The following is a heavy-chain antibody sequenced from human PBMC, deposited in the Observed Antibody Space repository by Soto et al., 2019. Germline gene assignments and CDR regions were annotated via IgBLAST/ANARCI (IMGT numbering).Heavy chain of an antibody. CDR2: IYYTGST. D-gene: IGHD6-13*01. V-gene: IGHV4-30-4*01. CDR1: GGSISTDDHY. J-gene: IGHJ4*02. Sequence: QVQLQESGPGLVKPSQTLSLTCTVSGGSISTDDHYWSWIRQPPGKGLEWIGYIYYTGSTHYNPSLKCRLFTSLDTSKNQFSLQLTSVTAADTAVYYCASLRSRWNIDYWGQGTLVTVSS. CDR3: ASLRSRWNIDY.